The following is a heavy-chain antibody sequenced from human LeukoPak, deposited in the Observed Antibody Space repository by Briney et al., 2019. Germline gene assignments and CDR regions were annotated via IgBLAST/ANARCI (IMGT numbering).Heavy chain of an antibody. CDR2: IWSDGNNR. CDR1: GFTFRNYC. Sequence: SGGSLRLSCAASGFTFRNYCMHWVRQATGKGLEWVSFIWSDGNNRFYAASVKGRFTISRDNSKSMLYLQLDSLGPEATAVYYCAKDPGASVSGFHMDVWGKGTTVIVSS. V-gene: IGHV3-30*02. D-gene: IGHD2-8*02. CDR3: AKDPGASVSGFHMDV. J-gene: IGHJ6*03.